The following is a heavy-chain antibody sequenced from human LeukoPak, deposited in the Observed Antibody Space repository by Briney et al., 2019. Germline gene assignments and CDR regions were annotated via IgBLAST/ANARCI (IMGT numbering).Heavy chain of an antibody. Sequence: GASVKVSCKASGYTFTSYYMHWVRQAPGQGLEWMGIINPSGGSTSYAQKSQGRVTMTRDTSTSTVYMELSSLRSEDTAVYYCARAEYYYDSSGYFPADYWGQGTLVTVSS. J-gene: IGHJ4*02. CDR1: GYTFTSYY. CDR2: INPSGGST. V-gene: IGHV1-46*01. CDR3: ARAEYYYDSSGYFPADY. D-gene: IGHD3-22*01.